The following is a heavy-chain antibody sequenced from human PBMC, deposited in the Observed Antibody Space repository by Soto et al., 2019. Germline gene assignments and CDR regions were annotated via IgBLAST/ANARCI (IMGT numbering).Heavy chain of an antibody. D-gene: IGHD3-10*01. Sequence: SETLSLTCTVSGGSISSGDYYWSWIRQPPGKGLEWIGYIYYSGSTYYNPSLKSRVTISVDTSKNQFSLKLSSVTAADTAVYYWARERAHYYGSGTHWGQGTLVTVSS. CDR2: IYYSGST. CDR3: ARERAHYYGSGTH. CDR1: GGSISSGDYY. V-gene: IGHV4-30-4*01. J-gene: IGHJ4*02.